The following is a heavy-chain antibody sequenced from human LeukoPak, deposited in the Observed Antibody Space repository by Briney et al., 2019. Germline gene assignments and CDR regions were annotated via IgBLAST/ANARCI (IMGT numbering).Heavy chain of an antibody. J-gene: IGHJ3*02. Sequence: SETLSLTCTVSGGSISSYYWSWIRQPPGKGLEWIGYIYYSGSTNYNPSLKSRVTISVDTSKNQFSLKLSSVTAADTAVYYCARVSTTVTLRRAFDIWGQGTMVTVSS. V-gene: IGHV4-59*12. CDR1: GGSISSYY. D-gene: IGHD4-17*01. CDR3: ARVSTTVTLRRAFDI. CDR2: IYYSGST.